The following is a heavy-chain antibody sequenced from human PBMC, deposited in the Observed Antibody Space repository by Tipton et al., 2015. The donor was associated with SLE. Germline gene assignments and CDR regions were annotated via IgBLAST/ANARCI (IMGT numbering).Heavy chain of an antibody. D-gene: IGHD3-10*01. CDR3: ARGGLYGSFDF. CDR2: IRQDESEK. Sequence: SLRLSCTVSGFTFSDYWMSWVRQVPGKGLEWVANIRQDESEKDYVDSMKGRFTISRDNAKNFLYLQMTSLRVDYTAVYYCARGGLYGSFDFWGHGPPVTVSS. V-gene: IGHV3-7*01. J-gene: IGHJ4*01. CDR1: GFTFSDYW.